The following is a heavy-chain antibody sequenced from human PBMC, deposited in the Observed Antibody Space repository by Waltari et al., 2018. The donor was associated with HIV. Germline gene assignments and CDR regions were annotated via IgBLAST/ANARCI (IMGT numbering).Heavy chain of an antibody. V-gene: IGHV4-31*03. D-gene: IGHD2-15*01. CDR2: AYYRAST. Sequence: QVQLQESGPGLVKPSQTLSLTCTVSGDSINSGGYYWAWIRQHPGKGLEWIGFAYYRASTCFTPSFKSRATISGDTSKNQFSLELTSLTAADTAVYYCARVGYYYFDLWGRGTLVTVSS. CDR3: ARVGYYYFDL. CDR1: GDSINSGGYY. J-gene: IGHJ2*01.